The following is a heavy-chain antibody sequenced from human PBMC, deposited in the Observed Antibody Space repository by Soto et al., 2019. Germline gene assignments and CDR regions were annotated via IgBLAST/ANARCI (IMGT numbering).Heavy chain of an antibody. CDR1: GYSFAGYW. Sequence: GESLKISCKGSGYSFAGYWITWVRQKPGKGLEWMGRIDPSDSQTYYSPSFRGHVTISATKSITTVFLQWSSLRASDTAMYYCARHTYSSSWDYYYGMDVWGQGTTVTVSS. D-gene: IGHD6-13*01. CDR3: ARHTYSSSWDYYYGMDV. CDR2: IDPSDSQT. J-gene: IGHJ6*02. V-gene: IGHV5-10-1*01.